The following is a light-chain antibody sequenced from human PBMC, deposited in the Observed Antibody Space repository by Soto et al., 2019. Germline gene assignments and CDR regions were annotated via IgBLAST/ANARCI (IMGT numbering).Light chain of an antibody. J-gene: IGKJ1*01. CDR1: QSISDNY. CDR2: GAS. Sequence: EIGLTQSPGTLSLSPGERATLSCRASQSISDNYLAWYQQGPGQAPRLLIFGASTRATGIPDRFSGSASGTDFTLTISRLEPEDFAVYYCQQYGSSPLTFGQGTKVEIK. V-gene: IGKV3-20*01. CDR3: QQYGSSPLT.